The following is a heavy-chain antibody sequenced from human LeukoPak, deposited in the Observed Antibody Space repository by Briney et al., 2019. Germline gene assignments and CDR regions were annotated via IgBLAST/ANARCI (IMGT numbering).Heavy chain of an antibody. CDR1: GGSISSYY. J-gene: IGHJ4*02. CDR2: IYYSGST. CDR3: AKSGGSGLIDY. Sequence: SETLSLTCTVSGGSISSYYWSWIRQPPGKGLEWIGYIYYSGSTNYNPSLKSRVTIYIDTSKNQFSLNLSSVTAADTAVYYCAKSGGSGLIDYWGQGTLVTVSS. V-gene: IGHV4-59*08. D-gene: IGHD3-10*01.